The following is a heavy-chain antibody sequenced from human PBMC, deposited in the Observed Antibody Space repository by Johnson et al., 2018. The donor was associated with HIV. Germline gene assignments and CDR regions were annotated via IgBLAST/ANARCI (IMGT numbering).Heavy chain of an antibody. CDR2: ISSNGGST. CDR1: GFTFSSYA. V-gene: IGHV3-64*01. D-gene: IGHD5-18*01. J-gene: IGHJ3*02. CDR3: ARVTHIQLWANDAFDI. Sequence: VQLVESGGGVVQPGRSLRLSCAASGFTFSSYAMHWVRQAPGKGLEYVSAISSNGGSTYYANSVKGRFTISRDNSKNTLYLQMNSLRAEDTAVYYCARVTHIQLWANDAFDIWGQGTMVTVSS.